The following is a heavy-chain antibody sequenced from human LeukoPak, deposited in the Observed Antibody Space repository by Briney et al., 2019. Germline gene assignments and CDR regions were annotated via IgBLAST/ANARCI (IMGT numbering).Heavy chain of an antibody. CDR3: VKDRTTGGYSSSWPTFQH. V-gene: IGHV3-30*18. CDR1: GFTFSSYG. D-gene: IGHD6-13*01. J-gene: IGHJ1*01. Sequence: HPGRSLRLSCAASGFTFSSYGMHWVRQAPGKGLEWVAVISYDGSNKYYADSVKGRFTISRDNSKNTLYLQMNSLRAEDTAVYYCVKDRTTGGYSSSWPTFQHWGQGTLVTVSS. CDR2: ISYDGSNK.